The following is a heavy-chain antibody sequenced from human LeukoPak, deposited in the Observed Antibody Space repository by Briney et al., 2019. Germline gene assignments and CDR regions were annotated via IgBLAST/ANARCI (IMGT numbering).Heavy chain of an antibody. J-gene: IGHJ4*02. Sequence: PGGSLRLSCAASGFTFSSYAMSWVRQAPGKGLEWVSVISGSGGNTYYADSVKGRFTISRDNSKNTLYLQMISLRAEDTAVYYCARRAGAYSHPYDYWGQGTLVTVSS. D-gene: IGHD4/OR15-4a*01. V-gene: IGHV3-23*01. CDR2: ISGSGGNT. CDR3: ARRAGAYSHPYDY. CDR1: GFTFSSYA.